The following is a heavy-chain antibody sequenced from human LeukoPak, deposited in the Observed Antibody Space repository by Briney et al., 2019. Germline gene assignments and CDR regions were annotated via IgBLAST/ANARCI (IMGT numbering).Heavy chain of an antibody. CDR1: KFGFSSSS. CDR3: ARTIYYYESTSYFSDAFDV. V-gene: IGHV3-48*04. CDR2: ISSSGSNL. Sequence: GGSLRLSCVASKFGFSSSSMNWVRQAPGKGPEWISYISSSGSNLYYADSVKGRFTISRDNAKNSLYLQMNSLRAEDTAVYYCARTIYYYESTSYFSDAFDVWGQGTMVTVSS. J-gene: IGHJ3*01. D-gene: IGHD3-22*01.